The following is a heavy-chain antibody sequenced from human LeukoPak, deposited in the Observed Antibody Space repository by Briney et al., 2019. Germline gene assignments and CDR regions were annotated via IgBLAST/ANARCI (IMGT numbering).Heavy chain of an antibody. CDR2: IYYSGST. CDR1: GGSISSHY. CDR3: ARDPESSSGYYYYYMDV. J-gene: IGHJ6*03. Sequence: SETLSLTCTVSGGSISSHYWSWIRQPPGKGLEWIGDIYYSGSTNYNPSLKSRVTISVDPSKNQFSLKLSSVTAADTAVYYCARDPESSSGYYYYYMDVWGKGTTVTVSS. V-gene: IGHV4-59*11. D-gene: IGHD6-6*01.